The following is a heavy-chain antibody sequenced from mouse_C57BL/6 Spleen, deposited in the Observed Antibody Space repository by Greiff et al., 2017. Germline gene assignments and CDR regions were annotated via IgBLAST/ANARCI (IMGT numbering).Heavy chain of an antibody. V-gene: IGHV5-17*01. CDR1: GFTFSDYG. CDR2: ISSGSSTI. CDR3: ARDSKGAWFAD. Sequence: EVKLMESGGGLVKPGGSLKLSCAASGFTFSDYGMHWVRQAPEKGLEWVAYISSGSSTIYYADTVKGRFTISRDNAKNTLFLQMTSLGSEDTAMYYCARDSKGAWFADWGQGTLVTVSA. D-gene: IGHD2-5*01. J-gene: IGHJ3*01.